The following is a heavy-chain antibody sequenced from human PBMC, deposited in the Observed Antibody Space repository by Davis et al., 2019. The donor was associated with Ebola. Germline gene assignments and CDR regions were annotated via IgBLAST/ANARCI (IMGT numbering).Heavy chain of an antibody. Sequence: GESLKISCAASGFTFSSYGMHWVRQAPGKGLEWVAVISYDGSNKYYADSVKGRFTISRDNSKNTLYLQMNSLRAEDTAVYYCARTMIVVAGMDVWGQGTTVTVSS. CDR3: ARTMIVVAGMDV. CDR2: ISYDGSNK. D-gene: IGHD3-22*01. V-gene: IGHV3-30*03. J-gene: IGHJ6*02. CDR1: GFTFSSYG.